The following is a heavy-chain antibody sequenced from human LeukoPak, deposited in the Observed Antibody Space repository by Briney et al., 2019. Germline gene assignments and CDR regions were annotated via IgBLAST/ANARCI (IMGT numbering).Heavy chain of an antibody. CDR3: ARPLRGYCSGGSCQGFDY. CDR1: GGSFSGYY. J-gene: IGHJ4*02. V-gene: IGHV4-34*01. CDR2: INHSGST. Sequence: PSETLSLTCAVYGGSFSGYYWSWIRQPPGKGLEWIGEINHSGSTNYNPSLKSRVTISVDTSKNQFSLKLSSMTAADTAVYYCARPLRGYCSGGSCQGFDYWGQGTLVTVSS. D-gene: IGHD2-15*01.